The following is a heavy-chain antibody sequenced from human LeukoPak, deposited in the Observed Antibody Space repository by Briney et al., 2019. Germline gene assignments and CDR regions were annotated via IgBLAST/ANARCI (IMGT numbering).Heavy chain of an antibody. V-gene: IGHV4-38-2*02. CDR3: ATQPESSSWSFNWFDP. CDR2: IYHSGST. CDR1: GYSISSGYY. Sequence: SETLSLTCTVSGYSISSGYYWGWIRQPPGKGLEWIGSIYHSGSTYYNPSLKSRVTISVDTSKNQFSLKLSSVTAADTAVYYCATQPESSSWSFNWFDPWGQGTLVTVSS. J-gene: IGHJ5*02. D-gene: IGHD6-13*01.